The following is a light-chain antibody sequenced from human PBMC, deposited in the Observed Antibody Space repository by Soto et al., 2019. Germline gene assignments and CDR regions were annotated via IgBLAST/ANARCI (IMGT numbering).Light chain of an antibody. CDR1: QSVTNRY. CDR3: QKYNSAPWT. Sequence: EIVLTQSPGTLSLSPGDRATLSCRASQSVTNRYLAWYQQRPGQAPRLLIYGASSRATGIPDRFSGSGSGTDFTLTISSLQPEDVATYYCQKYNSAPWTFGQGTKVEIK. V-gene: IGKV3-20*01. J-gene: IGKJ1*01. CDR2: GAS.